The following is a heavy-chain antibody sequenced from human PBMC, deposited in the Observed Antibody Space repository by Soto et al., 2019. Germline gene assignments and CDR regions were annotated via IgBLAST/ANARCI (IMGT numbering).Heavy chain of an antibody. J-gene: IGHJ4*02. CDR3: ARGIGYCSSINCYSSRRLRFDS. CDR2: VNHSGTT. Sequence: QVQLQQWGAGLLKPSETLSLTCAVYGGSFSGYYWTWIRQSPEKGLEWIGEVNHSGTTYYNPSLKTRVTISVHTPKNQFSVKMSSVTAADTAVYYCARGIGYCSSINCYSSRRLRFDSWGQGTLVTVSS. CDR1: GGSFSGYY. V-gene: IGHV4-34*01. D-gene: IGHD2-2*01.